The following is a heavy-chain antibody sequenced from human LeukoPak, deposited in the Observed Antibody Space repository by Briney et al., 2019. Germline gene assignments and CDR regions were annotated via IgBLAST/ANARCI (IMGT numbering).Heavy chain of an antibody. D-gene: IGHD3-22*01. CDR1: GFTFSSYS. Sequence: GGSLRLSCAASGFTFSSYSMNWVRQAPGKGLEWVSSISSSSSYIYYADSVKGRFTISRDNAKNSLYLQMNSLRAEDTAVYYCAREGFDDSSGYRRMDAFDIWGQGTMVTVSS. CDR2: ISSSSSYI. V-gene: IGHV3-21*01. CDR3: AREGFDDSSGYRRMDAFDI. J-gene: IGHJ3*02.